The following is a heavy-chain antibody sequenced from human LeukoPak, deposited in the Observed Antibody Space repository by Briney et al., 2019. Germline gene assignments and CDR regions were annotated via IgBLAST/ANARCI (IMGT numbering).Heavy chain of an antibody. CDR1: GDSISSGDYY. D-gene: IGHD4-23*01. CDR2: IYYRGST. V-gene: IGHV4-39*01. CDR3: ARHAYGGNFDY. Sequence: PSETLSLTCTVSGDSISSGDYYWSWVRQSPGKGLEWIGYIYYRGSTYYNPSLKSRVTISVDTSKNQFSLKLSSVTAADTAVYYCARHAYGGNFDYWGQGTLVTVSS. J-gene: IGHJ4*02.